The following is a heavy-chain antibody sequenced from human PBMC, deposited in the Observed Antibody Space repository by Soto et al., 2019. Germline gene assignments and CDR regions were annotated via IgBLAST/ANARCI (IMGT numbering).Heavy chain of an antibody. CDR1: GGSFSGYY. D-gene: IGHD1-1*01. Sequence: SETLSLTCAVYGGSFSGYYWSWIRQPPGKGLEWIGEINHSGSTNYNPSLKSRVTISVDTSKNQFSLKLSSVTAADTAVYYCARGWGAGTTYAFDIWGQGTMVTVSS. V-gene: IGHV4-34*01. CDR3: ARGWGAGTTYAFDI. J-gene: IGHJ3*02. CDR2: INHSGST.